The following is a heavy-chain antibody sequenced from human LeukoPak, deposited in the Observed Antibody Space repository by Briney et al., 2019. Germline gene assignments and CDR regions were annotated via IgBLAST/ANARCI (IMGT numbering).Heavy chain of an antibody. Sequence: GGSLRLSCAASGFTVSSNYMSWVRQAPGKGLEWVSSISSSSSYIYYADSVKGRFTISRDNAKNSLYLQMNSLRAEDTAVYYCARDIIMGYWGQGTLVTVSS. CDR1: GFTVSSNY. CDR2: ISSSSSYI. V-gene: IGHV3-21*01. J-gene: IGHJ4*02. D-gene: IGHD2-8*01. CDR3: ARDIIMGY.